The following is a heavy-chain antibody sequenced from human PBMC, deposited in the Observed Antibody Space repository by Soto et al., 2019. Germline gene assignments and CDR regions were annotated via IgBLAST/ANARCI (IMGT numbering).Heavy chain of an antibody. J-gene: IGHJ5*02. Sequence: PSETLSLTCTVSGGSISSYYWSWIRQPPEKGLEWIGYINYSGSTYYNPSLKSRVTMSVDTSKNQFSLKLNSVTAVDTAVYYCAKTAASGSGRGPWFDPWGQGTLVTVSS. CDR3: AKTAASGSGRGPWFDP. CDR1: GGSISSYY. V-gene: IGHV4-59*04. D-gene: IGHD6-13*01. CDR2: INYSGST.